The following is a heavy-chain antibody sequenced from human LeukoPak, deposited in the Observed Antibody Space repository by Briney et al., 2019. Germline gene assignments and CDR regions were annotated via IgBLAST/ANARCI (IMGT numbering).Heavy chain of an antibody. CDR3: ARDLGVATILGDYYYGMDV. Sequence: SDTLSLTGTVSEGSISSYYWSWIRQPPGKGLEWIGYIYYSGSTNYNPSLKSRVTISVDTSKNQFSLKLSSVTAADTAVYYCARDLGVATILGDYYYGMDVWGQGTTVTVSS. CDR1: EGSISSYY. V-gene: IGHV4-59*01. D-gene: IGHD5-12*01. CDR2: IYYSGST. J-gene: IGHJ6*02.